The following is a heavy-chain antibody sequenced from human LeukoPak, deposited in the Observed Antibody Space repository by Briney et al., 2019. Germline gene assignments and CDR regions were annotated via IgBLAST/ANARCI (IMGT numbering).Heavy chain of an antibody. V-gene: IGHV3-53*04. CDR3: VRLMGSGWFDP. Sequence: GGSLRLSCAASGFTVSSSPINWVRQAPGRGLEWVSVIYSGGNTFYADSVEGRFTISRHNSENTLYLQMNSLSADDTAVYYCVRLMGSGWFDPWGQGTLVTVFS. J-gene: IGHJ5*02. CDR2: IYSGGNT. D-gene: IGHD1-26*01. CDR1: GFTVSSSP.